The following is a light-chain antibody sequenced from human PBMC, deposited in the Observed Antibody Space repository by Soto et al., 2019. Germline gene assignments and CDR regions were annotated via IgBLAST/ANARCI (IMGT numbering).Light chain of an antibody. J-gene: IGKJ2*01. Sequence: ELVMTQSPATLSVSPGERVTLSCRASKSINSNFACYQQKPGQAPALLIYGASTRDTAIPASFTGSGSGTDSTLTISSLQSEDVAMYYCQQYNNWPPYTFGQGTNLDIK. V-gene: IGKV3-15*01. CDR1: KSINSN. CDR2: GAS. CDR3: QQYNNWPPYT.